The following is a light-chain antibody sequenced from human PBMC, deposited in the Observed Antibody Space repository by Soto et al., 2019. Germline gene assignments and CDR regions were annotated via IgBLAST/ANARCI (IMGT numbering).Light chain of an antibody. CDR1: SSDVGSYNI. J-gene: IGLJ2*01. CDR3: CSYVGSSTVV. V-gene: IGLV2-23*01. CDR2: EGS. Sequence: QSALTQPASVSGSPGQSITISCTGTSSDVGSYNIVSWYQQHPGKAPKLMIYEGSKRPSGVSNRFSGSKSGNTASLTISGLQAEDEADYYCCSYVGSSTVVFGGGDKLTVL.